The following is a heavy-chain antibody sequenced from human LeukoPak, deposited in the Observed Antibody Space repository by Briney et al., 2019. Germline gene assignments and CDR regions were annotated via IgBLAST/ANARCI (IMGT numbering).Heavy chain of an antibody. CDR1: GDSVSSNSAA. J-gene: IGHJ5*02. CDR2: TYYRSKWYN. Sequence: SQTLSLTCAISGDSVSSNSAAWSWIRQSPSRGLEWLGRTYYRSKWYNDYAVSVKSRITINPDTSKNQFSLQLNSVTPEDTAVYYCARVSVSLFNWFDPWGQGTLVTVSS. D-gene: IGHD1-20*01. V-gene: IGHV6-1*01. CDR3: ARVSVSLFNWFDP.